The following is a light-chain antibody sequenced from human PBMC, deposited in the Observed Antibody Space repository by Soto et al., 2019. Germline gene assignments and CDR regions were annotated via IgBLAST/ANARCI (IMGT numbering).Light chain of an antibody. CDR2: GAS. CDR3: QQYNNWPFT. CDR1: QSVSSN. Sequence: EIVMTQSPATLSVSPGERATLSCRASQSVSSNLAWYQQKPGQAPRLLIYGASTRATGITARFSGSGSGTEVTLTISSLQSEDFAIYYCQQYNNWPFTFGGGTKVEIK. J-gene: IGKJ4*01. V-gene: IGKV3-15*01.